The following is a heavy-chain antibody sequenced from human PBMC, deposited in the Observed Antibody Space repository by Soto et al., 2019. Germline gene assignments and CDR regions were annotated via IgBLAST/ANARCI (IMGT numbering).Heavy chain of an antibody. CDR2: ISGSAGST. CDR1: RFTISGHA. D-gene: IGHD3-3*02. Sequence: GGSLRLSCAASRFTISGHAMHWVRQAPGKGLEWVSGISGSAGSTYYADSVKGRFTISRDNSKNTVYLQINSLRAEDAAVYYCARASAVSAFYYYGMDVWGQGTTVTVS. J-gene: IGHJ6*02. CDR3: ARASAVSAFYYYGMDV. V-gene: IGHV3-23*01.